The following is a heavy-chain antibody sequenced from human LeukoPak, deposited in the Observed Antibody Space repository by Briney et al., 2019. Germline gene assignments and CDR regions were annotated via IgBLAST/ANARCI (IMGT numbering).Heavy chain of an antibody. CDR3: ARADGNYHDTSGSLDY. D-gene: IGHD3-22*01. J-gene: IGHJ4*02. Sequence: GGSLRLSCAASGFTFSSYAMSWVRQAPGKGLEWVSGIGGSGGGTSQADSVKGRFTISRDKSKNTLFLQMNSLRAEGTAVYYCARADGNYHDTSGSLDYWGQGTLVTVSS. CDR1: GFTFSSYA. CDR2: IGGSGGGT. V-gene: IGHV3-23*01.